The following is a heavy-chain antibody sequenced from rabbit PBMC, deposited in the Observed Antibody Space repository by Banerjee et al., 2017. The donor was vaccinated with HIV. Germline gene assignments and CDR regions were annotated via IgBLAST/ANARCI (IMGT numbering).Heavy chain of an antibody. J-gene: IGHJ4*01. Sequence: QAQLEESGGDLVKPEGSLTLTCTASGFSFSSSYWICWVRQAPGKGLEWIGCINSSSRNVVYASWATGRCTISKTSSTTVTLQMTSLTVADTATYFCARDVAGSGVIGRNFNLWGPGTLVTVS. CDR3: ARDVAGSGVIGRNFNL. D-gene: IGHD1-1*01. V-gene: IGHV1S45*01. CDR1: GFSFSSSYW. CDR2: INSSSRNV.